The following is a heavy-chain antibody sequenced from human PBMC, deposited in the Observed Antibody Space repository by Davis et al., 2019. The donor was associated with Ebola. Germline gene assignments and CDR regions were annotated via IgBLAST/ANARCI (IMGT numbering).Heavy chain of an antibody. J-gene: IGHJ5*02. V-gene: IGHV1-46*01. CDR1: GYTFTSYY. Sequence: ASVKVSCKASGYTFTSYYMHWVRQAPGQGLEWMGIINPSGGSTSYAQKFQGRVTMTRDTSTSTVYMELSSLRSEDTAVYYCARDYAPPYSSSWYESAEGANWFDPWGQGTLVTVSS. D-gene: IGHD6-13*01. CDR3: ARDYAPPYSSSWYESAEGANWFDP. CDR2: INPSGGST.